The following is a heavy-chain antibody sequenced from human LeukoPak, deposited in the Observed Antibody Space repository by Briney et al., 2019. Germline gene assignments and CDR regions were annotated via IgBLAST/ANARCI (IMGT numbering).Heavy chain of an antibody. V-gene: IGHV3-23*01. J-gene: IGHJ4*02. CDR2: ISGSGGST. CDR1: GFTFSSYA. Sequence: GGSLRLSCAASGFTFSSYAMSWVRQAPGKGLEWVSAISGSGGSTYYADSVKGRFTIPRDNSKNTLYLQMNSLRAEDTAVYYCAKVYDFWSGYYFDYWGQGTLVTVSS. CDR3: AKVYDFWSGYYFDY. D-gene: IGHD3-3*01.